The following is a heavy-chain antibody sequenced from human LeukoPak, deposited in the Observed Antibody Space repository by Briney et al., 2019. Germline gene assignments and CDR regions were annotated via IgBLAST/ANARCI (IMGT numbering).Heavy chain of an antibody. D-gene: IGHD1-26*01. J-gene: IGHJ4*02. CDR1: GFPFSRYW. Sequence: GGSLRLSCAAPGFPFSRYWMHWVRQAPGKGLMWVSRINRDGSSTTYADSVKGRFTISRDNAKNTLYLQMNSLRAGDTAVYYCARDLYSGIYHDYWGQGTLVTVSS. V-gene: IGHV3-74*01. CDR3: ARDLYSGIYHDY. CDR2: INRDGSST.